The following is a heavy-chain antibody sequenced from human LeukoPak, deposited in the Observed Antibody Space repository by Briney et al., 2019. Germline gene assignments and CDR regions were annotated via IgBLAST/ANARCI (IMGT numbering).Heavy chain of an antibody. CDR2: ISAYNGNT. CDR3: ARVRERWLQFRYYYMDV. D-gene: IGHD5-24*01. V-gene: IGHV1-18*01. CDR1: GYTFTSYG. J-gene: IGHJ6*03. Sequence: ASVKVSCKASGYTFTSYGISWVRQAPGQGLEWVGWISAYNGNTNYAQKLQGRVTMTTDTSTSTAYMELRSLRSDDTAVYYCARVRERWLQFRYYYMDVWGKGTTVTISS.